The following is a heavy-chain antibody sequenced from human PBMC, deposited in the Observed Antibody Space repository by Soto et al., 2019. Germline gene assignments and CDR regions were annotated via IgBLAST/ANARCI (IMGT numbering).Heavy chain of an antibody. D-gene: IGHD2-21*02. J-gene: IGHJ5*02. CDR1: GFTVSSNY. CDR2: ISSSGGST. Sequence: PGGSLRLSCAASGFTVSSNYMSWVRQAPGKGLEWVSTISSSGGSTHYADSVKGRFTISRDNSKNTLYLQMNSLRAEDTAVYYYAKFYGGNSAHTYTIDPWGQGTLVTVSS. CDR3: AKFYGGNSAHTYTIDP. V-gene: IGHV3-23*01.